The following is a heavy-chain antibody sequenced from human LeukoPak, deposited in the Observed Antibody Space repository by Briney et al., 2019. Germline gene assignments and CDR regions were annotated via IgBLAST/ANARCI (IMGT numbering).Heavy chain of an antibody. CDR2: ISAYNGNT. CDR1: GYTFTSYG. V-gene: IGHV1-18*01. D-gene: IGHD3-22*01. Sequence: RASVKVSCMASGYTFTSYGISWVRQAPGQGLEWMGWISAYNGNTNYAQRLQGRVTMTTDTSTSTAYMELRSLRSDDTAVYYCAREGLDYYDSSGYMYWGQGTLVTVSS. CDR3: AREGLDYYDSSGYMY. J-gene: IGHJ4*02.